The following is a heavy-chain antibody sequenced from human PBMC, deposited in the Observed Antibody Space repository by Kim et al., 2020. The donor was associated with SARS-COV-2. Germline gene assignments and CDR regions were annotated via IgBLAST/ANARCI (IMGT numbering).Heavy chain of an antibody. Sequence: GGSLRLSCAASGFTFSNYGMSWVRQAPGKGLEWVSTISGSGGSTNYADSVKGRFTISRDNSKNTLYVQMNSLRAEETAVYYCAKGAGEDVTVSRRRYFYYYMDVWGKGTTVTVSS. J-gene: IGHJ6*03. CDR1: GFTFSNYG. V-gene: IGHV3-23*01. CDR2: ISGSGGST. D-gene: IGHD4-17*01. CDR3: AKGAGEDVTVSRRRYFYYYMDV.